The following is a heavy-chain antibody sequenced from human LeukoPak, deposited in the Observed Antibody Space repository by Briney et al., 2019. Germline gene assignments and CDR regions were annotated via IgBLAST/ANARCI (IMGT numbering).Heavy chain of an antibody. J-gene: IGHJ4*02. CDR2: ISAYNGNT. CDR3: ARDMGYYYDSSGYHGY. Sequence: ASVKVSCKASGCTFTSYGISWVRQAPGQGLEWMGWISAYNGNTNYAQKLQGRVTMTTDTSTSTAYMELRSLRSDDTAVYYCARDMGYYYDSSGYHGYWGQGTLVTVSS. V-gene: IGHV1-18*01. D-gene: IGHD3-22*01. CDR1: GCTFTSYG.